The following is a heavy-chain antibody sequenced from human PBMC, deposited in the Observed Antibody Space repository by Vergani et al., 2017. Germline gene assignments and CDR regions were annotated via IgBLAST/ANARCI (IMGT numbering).Heavy chain of an antibody. CDR1: GFPFNQYG. D-gene: IGHD1-14*01. Sequence: QVQLVESGGGLVQPGRSLRLSCAASGFPFNQYGMHWVRQAPGKGLEWVAVTWYDGNNKQYADSVKGRFTISRDNSKSTMYLQMNSLRDEDTGVYYCARDLRLLYNRFDPWGQGTLVTVSS. CDR3: ARDLRLLYNRFDP. CDR2: TWYDGNNK. V-gene: IGHV3-33*01. J-gene: IGHJ5*02.